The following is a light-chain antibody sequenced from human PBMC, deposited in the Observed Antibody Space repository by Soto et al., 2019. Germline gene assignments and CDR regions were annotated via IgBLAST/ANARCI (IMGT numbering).Light chain of an antibody. Sequence: ETVMTQSEATLSVSPGERATLSCRASQSIHTNLAWYQQKPGQPPRLLIYGASTRVTGIPTRFSGSGSGTEFNLTISSLQSEDFAAYYCQQYNNWPRTFGQGTKVEIK. CDR1: QSIHTN. CDR3: QQYNNWPRT. CDR2: GAS. V-gene: IGKV3-15*01. J-gene: IGKJ1*01.